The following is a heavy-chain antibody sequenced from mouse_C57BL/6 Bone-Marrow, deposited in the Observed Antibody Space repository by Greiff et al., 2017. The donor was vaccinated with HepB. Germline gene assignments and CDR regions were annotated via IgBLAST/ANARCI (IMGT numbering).Heavy chain of an antibody. D-gene: IGHD1-1*01. J-gene: IGHJ3*01. CDR3: AREDYYGSSSGFAY. Sequence: VKLVESGPGLVAPSQSLSITCTVSGFSLTSYAISWVRQPPGKGLEWLGVIWTGGGTNYNSALKSRLSISKDNSKSQVFLKMNSLQTDDTARYYCAREDYYGSSSGFAYWGQGTLVTVSA. CDR1: GFSLTSYA. V-gene: IGHV2-9-1*01. CDR2: IWTGGGT.